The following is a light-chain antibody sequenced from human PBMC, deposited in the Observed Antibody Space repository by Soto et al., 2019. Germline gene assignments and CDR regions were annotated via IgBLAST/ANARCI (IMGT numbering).Light chain of an antibody. CDR1: SSDVGGYNH. CDR3: CSYTSSSIRV. Sequence: QSALTQPRSVSGSPGQSVTISCTGTSSDVGGYNHVSWYQHHPDKAPKLIIYEVRNRPSGVSNRLSGSKSGNTASLTISGLQADDEADYYCCSYTSSSIRVFGGGTQLTVL. V-gene: IGLV2-14*01. CDR2: EVR. J-gene: IGLJ3*02.